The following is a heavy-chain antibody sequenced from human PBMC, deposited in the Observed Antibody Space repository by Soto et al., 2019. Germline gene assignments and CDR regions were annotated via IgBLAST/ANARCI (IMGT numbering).Heavy chain of an antibody. J-gene: IGHJ6*02. CDR1: GGSISSSSYY. Sequence: SETLSLTCTVSGGSISSSSYYWGWIRQPPGKGLEWIGSIYYSGSTYYNPSLKSRVTISVDTSKNQFSLKLSSVTAADTAVYYCASRGTKYYYYGMDVWGQGTTVTVSS. CDR2: IYYSGST. D-gene: IGHD1-1*01. CDR3: ASRGTKYYYYGMDV. V-gene: IGHV4-39*01.